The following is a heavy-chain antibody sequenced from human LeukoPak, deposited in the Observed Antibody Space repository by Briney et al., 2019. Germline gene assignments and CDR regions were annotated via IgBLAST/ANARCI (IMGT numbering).Heavy chain of an antibody. CDR3: ARERSTSWVDH. Sequence: PSETLSLTCAVYGGSFSGYYWSWIRQPPGKGLEWIGEINHSGSTNYNPSLKSRDTISVDTSKNQFSLKLSSVTAADTAVYYCARERSTSWVDHWGQGTLVTVSS. D-gene: IGHD2-2*01. V-gene: IGHV4-34*01. CDR1: GGSFSGYY. CDR2: INHSGST. J-gene: IGHJ4*02.